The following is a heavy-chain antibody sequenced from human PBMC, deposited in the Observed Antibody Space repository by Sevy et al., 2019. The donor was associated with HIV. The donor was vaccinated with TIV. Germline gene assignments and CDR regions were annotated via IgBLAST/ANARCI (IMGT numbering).Heavy chain of an antibody. V-gene: IGHV4-59*01. J-gene: IGHJ5*02. D-gene: IGHD1-26*01. Sequence: SETLSLTCTVSGGSISNYYWNWIRQPPGKGLEWIGYIYYSGGTNYNPSLRSRVTMSADTSKNQFSLKLSFVTAADTAMYYCARGNSWSYGWFDPWGQGTLVTVSS. CDR2: IYYSGGT. CDR3: ARGNSWSYGWFDP. CDR1: GGSISNYY.